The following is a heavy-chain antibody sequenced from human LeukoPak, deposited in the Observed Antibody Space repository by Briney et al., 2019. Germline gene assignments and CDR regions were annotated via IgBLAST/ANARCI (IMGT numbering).Heavy chain of an antibody. D-gene: IGHD2-2*01. J-gene: IGHJ3*02. V-gene: IGHV3-30-3*01. CDR2: ISYDGSNK. Sequence: PGGSLRLSCAASGFTFSSYAMHWVRQAPGKGLEWVAVISYDGSNKYYADSVKGRFTISRDNSKNTLYLQMNSLRAEDTAVYYCARETSGIVVADAFDIWGQGTMVTVSS. CDR3: ARETSGIVVADAFDI. CDR1: GFTFSSYA.